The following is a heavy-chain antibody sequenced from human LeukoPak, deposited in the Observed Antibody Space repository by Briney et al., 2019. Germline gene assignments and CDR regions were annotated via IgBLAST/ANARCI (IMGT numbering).Heavy chain of an antibody. CDR1: GLTFSSYG. D-gene: IGHD4-11*01. J-gene: IGHJ4*02. V-gene: IGHV3-33*01. CDR3: AREEHSNYNY. Sequence: GRSLRLSCAASGLTFSSYGMHWVRQAPGKGLEWVAVIWYDGSNKYYADSVKGRFTISRDNSKNTLYLQMNSLRAEDTAVYYCAREEHSNYNYWGQGTLVTVSS. CDR2: IWYDGSNK.